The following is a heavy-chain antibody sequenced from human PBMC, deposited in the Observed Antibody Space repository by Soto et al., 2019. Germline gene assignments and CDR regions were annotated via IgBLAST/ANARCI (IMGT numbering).Heavy chain of an antibody. Sequence: QVQLVQSGAEEKKPGASVKVSCKASGYTFTNYGIHWVRQAPGQRLEWMGWINAGNGNTQYSQKFQGRVTITRDTSASTAHMELSSLISEDTAVYYCARQRRAVAEDYWGQGTLVTVSS. D-gene: IGHD6-19*01. CDR3: ARQRRAVAEDY. V-gene: IGHV1-3*05. CDR1: GYTFTNYG. J-gene: IGHJ4*01. CDR2: INAGNGNT.